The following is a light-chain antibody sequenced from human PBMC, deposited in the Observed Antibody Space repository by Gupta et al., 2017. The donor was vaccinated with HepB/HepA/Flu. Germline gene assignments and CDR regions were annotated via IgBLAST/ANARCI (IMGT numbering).Light chain of an antibody. V-gene: IGKV4-1*01. CDR1: QSVLYSSNNNNY. J-gene: IGKJ2*01. Sequence: DIVMTQSPDSLAVSLGERATINCKSSQSVLYSSNNNNYLAWYQRKPGQPPKLLIYWASTRESGVPDRFSGSGSGTDFTLTISSLQAKDVTVYYCQQYYSSPYAFGQETKLEIK. CDR3: QQYYSSPYA. CDR2: WAS.